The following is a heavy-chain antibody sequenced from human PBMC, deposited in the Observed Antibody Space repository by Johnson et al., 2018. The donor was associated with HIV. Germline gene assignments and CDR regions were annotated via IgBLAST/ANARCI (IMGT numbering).Heavy chain of an antibody. CDR3: ARPPGDGYQIQAEDRAFDI. CDR1: GFTFSSYA. D-gene: IGHD5-24*01. J-gene: IGHJ3*02. CDR2: ISYDGSNK. V-gene: IGHV3-30-3*01. Sequence: VQLVESGGGVVQPGRSLRLSCAASGFTFSSYAMHWVRQAPGKGLEWVAVISYDGSNKYYADSVKGRFTISRDNSKNTLYLQMNSLRAEDTAVYYCARPPGDGYQIQAEDRAFDIWGQGTMVTVSS.